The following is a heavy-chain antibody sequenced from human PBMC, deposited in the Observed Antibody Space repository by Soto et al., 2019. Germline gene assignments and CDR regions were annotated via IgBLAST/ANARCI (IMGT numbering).Heavy chain of an antibody. CDR3: ARTAGGRVRGALDI. CDR1: GFTFSSYG. V-gene: IGHV3-30-3*01. CDR2: IPNTENKK. J-gene: IGHJ3*02. Sequence: DLEESGGGVVQPGTSLRLSCVAYGFTFSSYGMHWVRQAPGKGLEWVAVIPNTENKKYYADSVKGRFTISRDNSQNTLFLQMDSLTSQDTAIYYCARTAGGRVRGALDIWGQWTMVTVS. D-gene: IGHD6-13*01.